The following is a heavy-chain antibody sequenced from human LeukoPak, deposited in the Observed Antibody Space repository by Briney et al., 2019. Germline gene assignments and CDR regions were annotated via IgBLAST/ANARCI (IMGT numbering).Heavy chain of an antibody. J-gene: IGHJ4*02. CDR3: AKGQDNTAYYSS. Sequence: GGSLRLSCAASGFTFNTYTMNWVRQAPGKGLEWVSSLTGNGPSTYYADSVKGRFTISRDSSKSTLYLQMNSLRAEDTALYYCAKGQDNTAYYSSWGQGTQVTVSS. CDR2: LTGNGPST. D-gene: IGHD3-9*01. CDR1: GFTFNTYT. V-gene: IGHV3-23*01.